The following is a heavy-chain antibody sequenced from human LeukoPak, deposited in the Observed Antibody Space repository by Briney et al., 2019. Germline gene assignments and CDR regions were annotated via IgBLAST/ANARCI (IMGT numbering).Heavy chain of an antibody. CDR3: ARNSSGYLDS. V-gene: IGHV4-34*01. CDR1: GESFSGYY. J-gene: IGHJ4*02. CDR2: INHSGST. Sequence: SETLSLTCAVYGESFSGYYWSWSWIRQPPGKGLEWIGEINHSGSTNYNPSLKSRVTISVDTSKNQFSLKLNSVTAADTAAYYCARNSSGYLDSWGQGTLVTVSS. D-gene: IGHD3-22*01.